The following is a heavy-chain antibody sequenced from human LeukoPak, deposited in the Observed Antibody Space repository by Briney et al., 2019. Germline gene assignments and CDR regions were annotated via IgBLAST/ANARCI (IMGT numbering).Heavy chain of an antibody. D-gene: IGHD3-10*02. J-gene: IGHJ5*02. CDR1: GFTFSLYG. V-gene: IGHV3-74*01. CDR2: LNEDGSTA. Sequence: PGESLRLSCAVSGFTFSLYGMHWVRQGPGKGLMWVSRLNEDGSTADYADSVKGRFTMSRDNAKGKEFLEMRGLTAEATATCFCVRERIYYVGVVYKEREISDPWGRGTLVTVSS. CDR3: VRERIYYVGVVYKEREISDP.